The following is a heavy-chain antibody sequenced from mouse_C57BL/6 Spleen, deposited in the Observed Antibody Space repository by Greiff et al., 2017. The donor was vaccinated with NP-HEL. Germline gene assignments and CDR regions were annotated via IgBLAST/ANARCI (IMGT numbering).Heavy chain of an antibody. Sequence: VQLQQSGAELVRPGASVKLSCTASGFNITDDYMHWVKQRPEQGLEWIGWIDPENGDTEYASQFQGKATITADTSSNTAYLQLSSLTSEDTAVYYCTTSYYYGSSYGAMDYWGQGTSVTVSS. CDR2: IDPENGDT. V-gene: IGHV14-4*01. D-gene: IGHD1-1*01. J-gene: IGHJ4*01. CDR1: GFNITDDY. CDR3: TTSYYYGSSYGAMDY.